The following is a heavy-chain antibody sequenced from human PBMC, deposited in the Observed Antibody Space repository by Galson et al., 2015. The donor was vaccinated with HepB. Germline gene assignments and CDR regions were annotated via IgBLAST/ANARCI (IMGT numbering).Heavy chain of an antibody. Sequence: SLRLSCAASGFTFSSYAMNWVRQAPGKGLEWVSSISGRGSSTYQADSVKGRITISRDNSKDTLYLQMNNLRAEDTAIYYCAKEDPSEGDAFDIWGQGTMVTVSS. J-gene: IGHJ3*02. CDR1: GFTFSSYA. CDR2: ISGRGSST. CDR3: AKEDPSEGDAFDI. V-gene: IGHV3-23*01.